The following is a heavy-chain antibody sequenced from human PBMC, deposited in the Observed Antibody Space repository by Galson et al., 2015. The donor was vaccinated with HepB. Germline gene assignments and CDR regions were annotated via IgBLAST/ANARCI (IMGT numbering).Heavy chain of an antibody. CDR3: ARLRGMGTMRF. CDR2: IFPKDSDT. Sequence: QSGAEVKKPGESLIISCKGSGYNFTAFRVAWVRQMPGKGLEWMGFIFPKDSDTTYSPSFQGQVTISVDKSINTAYLQWSRLKASDTAIYYCARLRGMGTMRFWGQGTLVTVSS. CDR1: GYNFTAFR. J-gene: IGHJ4*02. V-gene: IGHV5-51*01. D-gene: IGHD3-10*01.